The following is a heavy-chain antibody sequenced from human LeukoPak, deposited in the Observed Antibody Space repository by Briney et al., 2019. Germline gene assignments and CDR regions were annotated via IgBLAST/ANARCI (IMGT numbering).Heavy chain of an antibody. Sequence: ASVKVSCKASGYTFTSYDINWVRQATGQGLEWMGWMNPNNGNTGYAQKFQGRVTMTRSTSISTAYMELSSLRSEDTAVYYCARLASSSWPLYYYYGMDVWGQGTTVTVSS. V-gene: IGHV1-8*01. J-gene: IGHJ6*02. CDR3: ARLASSSWPLYYYYGMDV. CDR1: GYTFTSYD. D-gene: IGHD6-13*01. CDR2: MNPNNGNT.